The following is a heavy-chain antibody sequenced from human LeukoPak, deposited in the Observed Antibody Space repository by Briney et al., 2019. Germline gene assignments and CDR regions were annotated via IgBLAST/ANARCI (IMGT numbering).Heavy chain of an antibody. V-gene: IGHV3-30*02. D-gene: IGHD2-21*02. Sequence: GGSLRLSCAASGFTFSSYWMSWVRQAPGKGLEWVALIGYDGSKKYYADSVKGRFTISRDNSKNTLYLQMNSLRAEDTAVYYCAKGARETADFDIWGQGTMVTVSS. CDR2: IGYDGSKK. CDR3: AKGARETADFDI. CDR1: GFTFSSYW. J-gene: IGHJ3*02.